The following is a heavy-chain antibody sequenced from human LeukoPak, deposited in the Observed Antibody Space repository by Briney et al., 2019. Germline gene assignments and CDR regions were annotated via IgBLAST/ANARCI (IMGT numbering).Heavy chain of an antibody. D-gene: IGHD2-2*01. CDR3: AKVRRVPAATYFDY. V-gene: IGHV3-30*02. J-gene: IGHJ4*02. Sequence: GGSLRLSCAASGFTFSSYGMHWVRQAPGKGLEWVAFIRYDGSNKYYADSVKGRFTISRDNSKNTLYLQMNCLRAEDTAVYYCAKVRRVPAATYFDYWGQGTLVTVSS. CDR2: IRYDGSNK. CDR1: GFTFSSYG.